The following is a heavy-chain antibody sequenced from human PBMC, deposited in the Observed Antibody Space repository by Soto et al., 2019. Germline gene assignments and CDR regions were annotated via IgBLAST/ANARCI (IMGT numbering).Heavy chain of an antibody. D-gene: IGHD2-8*01. CDR3: ATVSNYYYSGMDV. J-gene: IGHJ6*01. CDR2: IYHSGIT. CDR1: GGSISSSGYY. V-gene: IGHV4-39*02. Sequence: QLQLQESGPGLVKPSETLSLTCTVSGGSISSSGYYWGWIRQPPGKGLEWIGSIYHSGITSYNPSLQSRVPISIDTFKNHFSRKLTSVTAADPAVYYCATVSNYYYSGMDVWGQGTTVTVSS.